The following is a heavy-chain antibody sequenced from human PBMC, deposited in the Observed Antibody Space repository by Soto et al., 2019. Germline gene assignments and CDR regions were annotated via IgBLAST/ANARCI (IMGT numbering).Heavy chain of an antibody. Sequence: QVQLVESGGGVVRPGRSLRLSCAASGFTFSIYAMHWVRQTPGTGLECVAIMSYDGSNKYYADSVKGRFTISRDNSKNTLYLQMNSLRAEDTAVYYCARDQTGITTAGGGRIDYWGQGTLVTVSS. V-gene: IGHV3-30-3*01. CDR2: MSYDGSNK. CDR1: GFTFSIYA. J-gene: IGHJ4*02. CDR3: ARDQTGITTAGGGRIDY. D-gene: IGHD6-13*01.